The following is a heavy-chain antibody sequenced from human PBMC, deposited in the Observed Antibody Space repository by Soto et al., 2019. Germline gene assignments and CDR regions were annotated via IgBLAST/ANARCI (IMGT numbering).Heavy chain of an antibody. V-gene: IGHV3-9*01. D-gene: IGHD2-15*01. CDR2: ISWNSGSI. Sequence: PGGSLRLSCAAPGFTFDDYAMHWVRQAPGKGLEWVSGISWNSGSIGYADSVKGRFTISRDNAKNSLYLQMNSLRAEDTALYYCAKAAAPYYYYYMDVRGKGTTVTVSS. CDR1: GFTFDDYA. CDR3: AKAAAPYYYYYMDV. J-gene: IGHJ6*03.